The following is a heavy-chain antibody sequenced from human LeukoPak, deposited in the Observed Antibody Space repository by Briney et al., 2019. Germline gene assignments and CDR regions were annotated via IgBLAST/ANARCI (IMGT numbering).Heavy chain of an antibody. D-gene: IGHD6-6*01. V-gene: IGHV4-38-2*02. Sequence: SETLSLTCTVSGYSISSGYYWGWIRQPPGKGLEWIGGIYHSGSTYYNPSLKSRVTISVDTSKNQFSLKLSSVTAADTAVYYCARGGIAARLIDYWGQGTLVTVSS. CDR1: GYSISSGYY. CDR2: IYHSGST. J-gene: IGHJ4*02. CDR3: ARGGIAARLIDY.